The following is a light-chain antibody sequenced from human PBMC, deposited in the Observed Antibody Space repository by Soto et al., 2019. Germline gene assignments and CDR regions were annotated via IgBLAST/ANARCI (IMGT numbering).Light chain of an antibody. Sequence: LALTHSPATLPCSPATRATLSWRGNKSVSSSNLAWYQQKPGQAPRLLIYDASNRATGIPARFSGSGSGTDFTLTICSLEPEDIAVYYCQQRSNWLTFGGGTKVDIK. CDR1: KSVSSSN. J-gene: IGKJ4*01. CDR2: DAS. CDR3: QQRSNWLT. V-gene: IGKV3-11*01.